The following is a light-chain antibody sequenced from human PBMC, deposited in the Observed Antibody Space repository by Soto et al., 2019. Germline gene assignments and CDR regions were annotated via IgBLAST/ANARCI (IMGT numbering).Light chain of an antibody. Sequence: DIQMTQSPSSLSASVGDRVTITCRASQSISTYLNWYQHKPGKAPKFLIYGASNLQSGVPSRFSGSGSGTDFTLTITSLQPEDFATYYCQKSHSSPWTFGQGTILEIK. J-gene: IGKJ2*02. V-gene: IGKV1-39*01. CDR3: QKSHSSPWT. CDR2: GAS. CDR1: QSISTY.